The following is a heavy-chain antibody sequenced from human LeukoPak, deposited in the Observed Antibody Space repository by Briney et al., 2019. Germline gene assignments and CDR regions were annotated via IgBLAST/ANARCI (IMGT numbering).Heavy chain of an antibody. CDR1: GGSFSGYY. Sequence: SETLSLTCAVYGGSFSGYYWSWIRQPPGKGREWIGEINHSGSTNYNPSLKSRVTISVDTSKNQFSLKLSSVTAADTAVYYCARWGYGGNSGVGWYFDLWGRGTLVTVSS. J-gene: IGHJ2*01. CDR3: ARWGYGGNSGVGWYFDL. CDR2: INHSGST. D-gene: IGHD4-23*01. V-gene: IGHV4-34*01.